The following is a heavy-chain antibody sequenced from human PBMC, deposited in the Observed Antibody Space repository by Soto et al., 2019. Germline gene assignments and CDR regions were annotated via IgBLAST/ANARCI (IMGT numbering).Heavy chain of an antibody. CDR2: ISGNGRST. V-gene: IGHV3-23*01. CDR3: AKIEYASSWYSYGMDV. D-gene: IGHD6-13*01. Sequence: GGSLRLSCAASGFTFSSYAMSWVRQAPGKGLEWVSIISGNGRSTYYADSVQGRFSVSRDNSKNTLYVQMNSLRAADTAIYYCAKIEYASSWYSYGMDVWGQGTTVTVYS. J-gene: IGHJ6*02. CDR1: GFTFSSYA.